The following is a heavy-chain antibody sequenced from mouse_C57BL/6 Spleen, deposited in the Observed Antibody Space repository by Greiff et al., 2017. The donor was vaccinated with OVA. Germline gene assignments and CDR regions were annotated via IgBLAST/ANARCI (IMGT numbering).Heavy chain of an antibody. V-gene: IGHV1-15*01. Sequence: QLKQSGAELVRPGASVTLSCKASGYTFTDYEMHWVKQTPVHGLEWIGAIDPETGGTAYNQKFKGKAILTADKSSSTAYMELRSLTSEDSAVYYCTRFAMDYWGQGTSVTVSS. CDR1: GYTFTDYE. J-gene: IGHJ4*01. CDR2: IDPETGGT. CDR3: TRFAMDY.